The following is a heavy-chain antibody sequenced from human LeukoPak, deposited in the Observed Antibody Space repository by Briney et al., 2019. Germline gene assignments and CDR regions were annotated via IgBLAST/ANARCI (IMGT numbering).Heavy chain of an antibody. Sequence: ASVKVSCKASGYTFSDYGISWVRQAPGQGLEWMGWISGYNDNTNYAQKLQGRVTMTTDTSTSTAYMELRSLKSDDTAVYYCGRSREGLYSGSSLDYWGQGTLVTVSS. CDR1: GYTFSDYG. CDR2: ISGYNDNT. V-gene: IGHV1-18*01. D-gene: IGHD1-26*01. CDR3: GRSREGLYSGSSLDY. J-gene: IGHJ4*02.